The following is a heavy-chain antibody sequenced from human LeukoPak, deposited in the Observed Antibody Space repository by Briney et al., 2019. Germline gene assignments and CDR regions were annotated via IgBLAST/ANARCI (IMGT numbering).Heavy chain of an antibody. CDR1: GYTFTHYF. J-gene: IGHJ4*02. D-gene: IGHD3-9*01. Sequence: APGKASAKPSGYTFTHYFMHGGRGAPGQGVGGGGGINPNSGETKYAQKFQGWVTMTRDRSFSVVYVDLSRLTSDATAVYYCARGGDYDTLIGPTDYYFDYWGQGTLVTVSS. V-gene: IGHV1-2*04. CDR3: ARGGDYDTLIGPTDYYFDY. CDR2: INPNSGET.